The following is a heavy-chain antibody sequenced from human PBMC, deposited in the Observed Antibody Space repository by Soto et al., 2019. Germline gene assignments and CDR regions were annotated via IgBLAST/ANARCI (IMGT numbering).Heavy chain of an antibody. CDR3: VRTSLVVAAATREDY. J-gene: IGHJ4*02. CDR1: GFTFSSYW. CDR2: INSDGSST. D-gene: IGHD2-15*01. Sequence: EVQLVESGGGLVQPGGSLRLSCAASGFTFSSYWMHWVRQAPGKGLVWVSRINSDGSSTSYADSVKGRFTISRDNAKNTLYLQMNSVRAEDTAVYYCVRTSLVVAAATREDYWGQGTLVNVSS. V-gene: IGHV3-74*01.